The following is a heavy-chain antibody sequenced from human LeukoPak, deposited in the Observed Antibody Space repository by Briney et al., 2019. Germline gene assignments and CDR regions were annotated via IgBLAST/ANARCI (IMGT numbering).Heavy chain of an antibody. V-gene: IGHV3-33*01. CDR1: GFTFSSYG. CDR2: RWYDGSNK. CDR3: ARDPYSSGFNWFDA. J-gene: IGHJ5*02. D-gene: IGHD6-19*01. Sequence: PGGSLRLSCAASGFTFSSYGMHWVRQAPGKGLGEGSVRWYDGSNKYYVDSVKGRFTISSENSKNTVYLQMNSLRAEDTAVYYCARDPYSSGFNWFDAWGQGTVVTVSS.